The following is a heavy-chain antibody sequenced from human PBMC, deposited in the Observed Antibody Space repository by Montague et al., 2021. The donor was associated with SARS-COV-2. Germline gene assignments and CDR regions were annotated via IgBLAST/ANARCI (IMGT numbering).Heavy chain of an antibody. CDR1: GGSIITGSNFY. J-gene: IGHJ5*02. CDR3: ARDGLERQWWMLGWFDP. CDR2: IYTSGST. Sequence: SETLSLTCTVSGGSIITGSNFYWSWIRQPAGKGLEWIGRIYTSGSTNYNPSLKSRVTMSVDTSKNQFSLKLRSVTAADTAVYFCARDGLERQWWMLGWFDPWGQGTLVTVSS. V-gene: IGHV4-4*07. D-gene: IGHD1-1*01.